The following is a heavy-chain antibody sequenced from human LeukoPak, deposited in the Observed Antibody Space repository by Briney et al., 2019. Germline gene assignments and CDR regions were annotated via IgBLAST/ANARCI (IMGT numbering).Heavy chain of an antibody. CDR3: ARVPGYSSSPRFDP. CDR2: IYYSGST. D-gene: IGHD6-13*01. Sequence: SETLSLTCTVSGGSISSYYWSWIRQPPGKGLEWIGSIYYSGSTYYSPSLKSRVTISVDKSKNQFSLKLSSVTAADTAVYYCARVPGYSSSPRFDPWGQGTLVTVSS. J-gene: IGHJ5*02. V-gene: IGHV4-59*12. CDR1: GGSISSYY.